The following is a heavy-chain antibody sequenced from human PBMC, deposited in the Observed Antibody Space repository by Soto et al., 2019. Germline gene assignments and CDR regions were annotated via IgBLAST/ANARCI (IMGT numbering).Heavy chain of an antibody. CDR3: AVPREGTLYQLGHDWFDP. V-gene: IGHV3-23*01. J-gene: IGHJ5*02. D-gene: IGHD2-2*01. CDR2: ITGSGDRT. CDR1: GFTFRDYA. Sequence: VELLDSGGGLVQPGGSLRLSCAASGFTFRDYAMNWVRQAPGKGLEWVSRITGSGDRTYYADSVKGRFTISRDNSRNTLYLQMNSLRAEDTAIYYCAVPREGTLYQLGHDWFDPWGQGTLVTVSS.